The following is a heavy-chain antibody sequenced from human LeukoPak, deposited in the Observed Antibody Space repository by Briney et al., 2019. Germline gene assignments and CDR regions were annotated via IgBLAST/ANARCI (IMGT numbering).Heavy chain of an antibody. J-gene: IGHJ6*03. CDR1: GYTFTSYD. Sequence: ASVKVSCKASGYTFTSYDINWVRQATGQGLEWMGWMNPNSGNTGYAQKFQGRVTMTRNTSISIAYMELSSLRSEDTAVYYCARALKVSQWLGRYYYYMDVWGKGTTVTVSS. CDR2: MNPNSGNT. D-gene: IGHD6-19*01. CDR3: ARALKVSQWLGRYYYYMDV. V-gene: IGHV1-8*01.